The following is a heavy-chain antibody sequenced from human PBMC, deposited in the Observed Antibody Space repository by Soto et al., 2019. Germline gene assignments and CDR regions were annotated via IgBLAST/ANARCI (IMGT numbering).Heavy chain of an antibody. V-gene: IGHV4-34*01. D-gene: IGHD2-15*01. J-gene: IGHJ4*02. Sequence: SETLSLTCGDSGGPFNGYHWRWIRQPPGKGLEWIGETDHSGSTNHNPSLKSRVTVSIDTSKNQFSLKLSSVTAADTAVYYCARVVRGWYPHFDHWGQGTLVTVSS. CDR3: ARVVRGWYPHFDH. CDR2: TDHSGST. CDR1: GGPFNGYH.